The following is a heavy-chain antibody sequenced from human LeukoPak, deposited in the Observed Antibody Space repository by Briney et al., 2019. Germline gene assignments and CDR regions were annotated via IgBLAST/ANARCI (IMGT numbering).Heavy chain of an antibody. V-gene: IGHV3-74*01. CDR3: ARSNQADDY. J-gene: IGHJ4*02. CDR1: GFTFSSYW. CDR2: INPGGSSI. Sequence: RSVGSLRLSCAASGFTFSSYWMHWVRQVPGKGLVWVARINPGGSSITYADSVKGRFTISRDNAKNTLYLQMDSLRAEDTGVYYCARSNQADDYWGQGTLVTVSS. D-gene: IGHD4-11*01.